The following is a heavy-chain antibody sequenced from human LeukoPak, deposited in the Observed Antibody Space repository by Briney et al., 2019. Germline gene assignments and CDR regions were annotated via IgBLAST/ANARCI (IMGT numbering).Heavy chain of an antibody. CDR3: ARGGVPAATSGLDTAMVIHPRDYYYYYMDV. Sequence: ASVKVSCKASGYTFTSYDINWVRQATGQGLEWMGWMNPNSGNTGYAQKFQGRVTMTRNTSTSTAYMELSSLRSEDTAVYYCARGGVPAATSGLDTAMVIHPRDYYYYYMDVWGKGTTVTVSS. V-gene: IGHV1-8*01. J-gene: IGHJ6*03. CDR2: MNPNSGNT. D-gene: IGHD5-18*01. CDR1: GYTFTSYD.